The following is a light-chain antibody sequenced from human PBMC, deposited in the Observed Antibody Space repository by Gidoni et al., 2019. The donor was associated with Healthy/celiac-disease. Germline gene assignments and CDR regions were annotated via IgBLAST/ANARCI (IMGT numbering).Light chain of an antibody. CDR2: DAS. CDR3: QQYNSYSPWYT. J-gene: IGKJ2*01. Sequence: DIQMTQSPSTLSASVGDRVTITCRASQSISSWLAWYQQKPWKAPKLLIYDASSLESGVPSRFSGSGSGTEFTLTISILQPDDFATYYCQQYNSYSPWYTFGQGTKLEIK. CDR1: QSISSW. V-gene: IGKV1-5*01.